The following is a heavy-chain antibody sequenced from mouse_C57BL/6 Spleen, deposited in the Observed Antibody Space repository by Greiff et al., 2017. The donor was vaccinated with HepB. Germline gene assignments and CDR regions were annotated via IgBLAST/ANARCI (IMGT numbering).Heavy chain of an antibody. V-gene: IGHV1-64*01. CDR2: IHPNSGST. CDR1: GYTFTSYW. J-gene: IGHJ4*01. Sequence: VQLQQPGAELVKPGASVKLSCKASGYTFTSYWMHWVKQRPGQGLEWIGMIHPNSGSTNYNEKFKSKATLTVDKSSSTAYMQLSSLTSEDSAVYYCAREGADLRDAMDYWGQGTSVTVSS. CDR3: AREGADLRDAMDY.